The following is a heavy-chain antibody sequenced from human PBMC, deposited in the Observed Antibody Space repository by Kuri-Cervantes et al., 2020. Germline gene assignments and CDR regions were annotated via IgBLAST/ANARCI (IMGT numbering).Heavy chain of an antibody. CDR2: IGTAGDT. CDR1: GFTFSSYD. CDR3: ARDQNPYYDILTGYKQTYYYYGMDV. J-gene: IGHJ6*02. V-gene: IGHV3-13*01. D-gene: IGHD3-9*01. Sequence: GGSLRLSCAASGFTFSSYDMHWVRQATGKGLEWVSAIGTAGDTYYPGSVKGRFTISRDNSKNTLYLQMNSLRAEDTAVYYCARDQNPYYDILTGYKQTYYYYGMDVWGQGTTVTVSS.